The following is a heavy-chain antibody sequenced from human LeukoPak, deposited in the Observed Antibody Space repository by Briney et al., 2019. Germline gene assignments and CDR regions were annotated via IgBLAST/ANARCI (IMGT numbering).Heavy chain of an antibody. V-gene: IGHV1-46*01. CDR3: ARDNSVGDNAWWFDP. CDR1: GYTLTSYY. Sequence: ASVKVSCKASGYTLTSYYMHWVRQAPGQGLEWMGLINPTGGSTGYAQKFRGRVTMTRDMSTSTDYMELSSLRSEDTAIYYCARDNSVGDNAWWFDPWGQGTLVTVSS. J-gene: IGHJ5*02. D-gene: IGHD1-26*01. CDR2: INPTGGST.